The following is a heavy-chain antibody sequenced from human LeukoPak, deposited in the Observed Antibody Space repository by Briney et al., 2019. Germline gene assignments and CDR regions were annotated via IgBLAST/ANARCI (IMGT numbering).Heavy chain of an antibody. J-gene: IGHJ4*02. D-gene: IGHD3-3*01. Sequence: SVKVSCKASGGTFSSYAISWVRQAPGQGLEWMGRIIPILGIANYTQKFQGRVTITADKSTSTAYMELSSLRSEDTAVYYCARVPSRGAVLRFLEWLPNFDYWGQGTLVTVSS. CDR1: GGTFSSYA. CDR3: ARVPSRGAVLRFLEWLPNFDY. V-gene: IGHV1-69*04. CDR2: IIPILGIA.